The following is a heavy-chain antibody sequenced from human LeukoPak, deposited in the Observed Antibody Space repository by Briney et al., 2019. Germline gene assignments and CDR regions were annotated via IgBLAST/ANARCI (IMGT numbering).Heavy chain of an antibody. V-gene: IGHV3-11*04. CDR1: GFTFSDYY. CDR3: ARRTIVVVPAAIVSPYYYYMDV. CDR2: ISSSGSTI. D-gene: IGHD2-2*01. J-gene: IGHJ6*03. Sequence: GGSLRLSCAASGFTFSDYYMSWIRQAPGKGLEWVSYISSSGSTIYYADSVKGRFTISRDNAKNSLYLQMNSLRAEDTAVYYCARRTIVVVPAAIVSPYYYYMDVWGKGTTVTVSS.